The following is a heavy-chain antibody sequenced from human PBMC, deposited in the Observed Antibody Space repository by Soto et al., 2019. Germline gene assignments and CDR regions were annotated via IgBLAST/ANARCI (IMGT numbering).Heavy chain of an antibody. J-gene: IGHJ5*02. Sequence: SGPTLVNPTQTLTLTCTFSGFSLSTSGVGVGWIRQPPGKALEWLALIYWDDDKRYSPSLKSRLTITKDTSKNQVVLTMTNMDPVDTATYYCAHSFYSDILTGYSFDPWGQGTLVTVSS. D-gene: IGHD3-9*01. CDR3: AHSFYSDILTGYSFDP. V-gene: IGHV2-5*02. CDR2: IYWDDDK. CDR1: GFSLSTSGVG.